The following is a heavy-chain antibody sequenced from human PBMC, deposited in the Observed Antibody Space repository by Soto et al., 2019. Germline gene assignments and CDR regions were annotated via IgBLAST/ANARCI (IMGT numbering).Heavy chain of an antibody. CDR3: ASKGYRI. CDR1: GGYISGSDYY. J-gene: IGHJ1*01. Sequence: SETLSLTCSVSGGYISGSDYYWGWIRQSPWKGLEWIGSIYHTGETYYKSSLRSRLTISVDTSKNQFYLHLRSLTAADTAVYYCASKGYRIWGQGXQVTVYS. D-gene: IGHD3-16*02. CDR2: IYHTGET. V-gene: IGHV4-39*01.